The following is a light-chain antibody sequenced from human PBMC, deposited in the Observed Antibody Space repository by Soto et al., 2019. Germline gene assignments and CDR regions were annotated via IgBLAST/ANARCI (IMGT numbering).Light chain of an antibody. CDR3: CSYAGSSTWV. CDR1: SSDGGDYNY. V-gene: IGLV2-23*02. Sequence: QSVLTQPASVSGSPGQSITISCTGTSSDGGDYNYVSWYQQHPGKAPKVLIHEVSNRPSGVSNRFSGSKSGNTASLTISGLQAEDEADYYCCSYAGSSTWVFGGGTKVTVL. CDR2: EVS. J-gene: IGLJ3*02.